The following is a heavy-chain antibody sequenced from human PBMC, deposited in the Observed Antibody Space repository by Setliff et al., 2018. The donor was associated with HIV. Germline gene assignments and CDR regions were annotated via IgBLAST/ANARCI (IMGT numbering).Heavy chain of an antibody. CDR1: GYSISSSSYY. V-gene: IGHV4-39*07. J-gene: IGHJ4*02. CDR2: IYYSGST. D-gene: IGHD6-6*01. CDR3: ARAVQLGYFDY. Sequence: SETLSLTCAVSGYSISSSSYYWGWIRQPPGKGLEWIGSIYYSGSTYYNPSLKSRVTISVDTSKNQFSLKLSSVTAADTAVYYCARAVQLGYFDYWGQGTLVTVSS.